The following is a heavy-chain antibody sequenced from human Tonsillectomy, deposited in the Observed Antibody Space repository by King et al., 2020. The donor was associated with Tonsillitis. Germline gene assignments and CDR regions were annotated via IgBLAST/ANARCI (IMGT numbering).Heavy chain of an antibody. Sequence: VQLQESGPGLVKPSETLSLTCTVSGGSISSYYWSWIRQPPGKGLEWIGYIYYSGSTNYNPSLKSRVTISVDTSKNQFSLKLSSVTAADTAVYSCAREGSDGSGSYYGYYFDYWGQGTLVTVSS. CDR3: AREGSDGSGSYYGYYFDY. D-gene: IGHD3-10*01. J-gene: IGHJ4*02. CDR1: GGSISSYY. V-gene: IGHV4-59*01. CDR2: IYYSGST.